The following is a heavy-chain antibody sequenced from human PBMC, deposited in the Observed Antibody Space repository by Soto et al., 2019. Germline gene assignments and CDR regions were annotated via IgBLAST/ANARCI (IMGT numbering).Heavy chain of an antibody. Sequence: QVQLVQSGAEVKKPGASVKVSCKASGYTITGYYMQWVRKAPGQGLEWMGWINPTSGGTNYAQKFQGWVTMTRDTSISTAYMELSRLRSDDTAVYYCARGADIVLVPAAILDSWGQGTLVTVSS. D-gene: IGHD2-2*01. V-gene: IGHV1-2*04. J-gene: IGHJ4*02. CDR2: INPTSGGT. CDR3: ARGADIVLVPAAILDS. CDR1: GYTITGYY.